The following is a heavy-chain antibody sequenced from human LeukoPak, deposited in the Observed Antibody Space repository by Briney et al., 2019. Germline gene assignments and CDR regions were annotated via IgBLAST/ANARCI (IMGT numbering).Heavy chain of an antibody. CDR3: ARDGSSWTRDLYYYYGMDV. Sequence: GGSLRLSCAASGFTFSSYSMNWVRQAPGKGLEWVSSISSSSSYIYYADSAKGRFTISRDNAKNSLYLQMNSLSAEDTAVYYCARDGSSWTRDLYYYYGMDVWGQGTTVTVSS. CDR2: ISSSSSYI. D-gene: IGHD6-13*01. V-gene: IGHV3-21*01. CDR1: GFTFSSYS. J-gene: IGHJ6*02.